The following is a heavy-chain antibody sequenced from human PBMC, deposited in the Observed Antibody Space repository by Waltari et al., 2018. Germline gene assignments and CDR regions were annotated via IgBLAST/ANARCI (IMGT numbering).Heavy chain of an antibody. V-gene: IGHV1-46*01. J-gene: IGHJ4*02. Sequence: QVQLVQSGAEVKKPGASVKVSCKASGYTITTSYIHGGRQAPGQGLEWMGIINPSSGDTRYAQKFQHRITLTSDTSSTTLYMELSSLRSEDTAVYYCARDGAVSAVLRFFFDYWGQGTLVTVSS. CDR2: INPSSGDT. D-gene: IGHD2-8*01. CDR1: GYTITTSY. CDR3: ARDGAVSAVLRFFFDY.